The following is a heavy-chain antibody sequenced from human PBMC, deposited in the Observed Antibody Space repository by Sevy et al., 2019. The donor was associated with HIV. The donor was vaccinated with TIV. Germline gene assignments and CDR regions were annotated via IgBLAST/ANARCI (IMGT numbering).Heavy chain of an antibody. J-gene: IGHJ4*02. Sequence: GGSLRLSCAASGFTFSNAWMSWVRQTPGKGLEWVGHIKSKADGGTTDYAAPVKGRFTILRDDSKNTLYLQMNSLKTEDTAGYYCTTSYYYDSTTFDHFDYWGQGILVTVSS. D-gene: IGHD3-22*01. CDR1: GFTFSNAW. V-gene: IGHV3-15*01. CDR3: TTSYYYDSTTFDHFDY. CDR2: IKSKADGGTT.